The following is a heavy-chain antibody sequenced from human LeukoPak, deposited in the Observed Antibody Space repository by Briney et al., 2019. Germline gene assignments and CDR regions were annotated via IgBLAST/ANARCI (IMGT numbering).Heavy chain of an antibody. CDR1: GFTFSNYW. CDR2: IREDGSEK. V-gene: IGHV3-7*01. CDR3: ARVGVGAASTGDF. Sequence: GGSLRLSCAASGFTFSNYWMSWVRQGPAKGLEWVASIREDGSEKYYVDSVKGRFTISRDNAKNSLSLHMDSLRAGDTGVYYCARVGVGAASTGDFWGQGTLVTVSS. D-gene: IGHD1-26*01. J-gene: IGHJ4*02.